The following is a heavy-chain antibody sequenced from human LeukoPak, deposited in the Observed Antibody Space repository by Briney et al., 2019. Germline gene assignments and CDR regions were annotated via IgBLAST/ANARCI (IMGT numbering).Heavy chain of an antibody. D-gene: IGHD4-17*01. V-gene: IGHV4-39*07. CDR3: ARVLTNGDYILWDY. CDR2: IYYSGST. Sequence: SETLSLTCTVSGGSISSSSYYWGWIRQPPGKGLEWIGSIYYSGSTYYNPSLKSRVTISVDTSKNQFSLKLSSVTAADTAVYYCARVLTNGDYILWDYWGQGTLVTVSS. J-gene: IGHJ4*02. CDR1: GGSISSSSYY.